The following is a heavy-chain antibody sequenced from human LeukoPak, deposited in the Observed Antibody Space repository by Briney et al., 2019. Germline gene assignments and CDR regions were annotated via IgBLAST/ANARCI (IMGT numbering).Heavy chain of an antibody. CDR2: ISYDGSNK. CDR1: GFTFSSYA. CDR3: ARDSGITMVRGVMDWFDP. Sequence: PGRSLRLSCAASGFTFSSYAMHWVRQAPGKGLEWVAVISYDGSNKYYADSVKGRFTISRDNSKNTLYLQMNSMRAEDTAVYYCARDSGITMVRGVMDWFDPWGQGTLVTVSS. D-gene: IGHD3-10*01. J-gene: IGHJ5*02. V-gene: IGHV3-30*04.